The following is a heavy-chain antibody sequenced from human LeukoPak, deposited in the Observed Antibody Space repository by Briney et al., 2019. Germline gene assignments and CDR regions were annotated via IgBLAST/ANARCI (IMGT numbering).Heavy chain of an antibody. CDR3: ARLSGYNWFDP. CDR1: GGSVSSGDYY. CDR2: IYYSGST. V-gene: IGHV4-61*08. Sequence: PSETLSLTCTVSGGSVSSGDYYWSWIRQPPGKGLEWIGYIYYSGSTNYNPSLKSRVTISVDTSKNQFSLKLSSVTAADTAVYYCARLSGYNWFDPWGQGTLVTASS. J-gene: IGHJ5*02. D-gene: IGHD3-10*01.